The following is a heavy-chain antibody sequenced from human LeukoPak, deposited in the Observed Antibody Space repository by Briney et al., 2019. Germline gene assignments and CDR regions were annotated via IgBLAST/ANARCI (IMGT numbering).Heavy chain of an antibody. V-gene: IGHV4-4*07. Sequence: SETLSLTCTVSGGSISSYYWSWIRQPAGKELEWIGRITTIGNTNYNPSLKSRVAISLDTSKNQFSLNLSSVTAADTAVYYCTKVSVAPWYFDVWGRGTLVTVSS. D-gene: IGHD4-23*01. CDR1: GGSISSYY. J-gene: IGHJ2*01. CDR2: ITTIGNT. CDR3: TKVSVAPWYFDV.